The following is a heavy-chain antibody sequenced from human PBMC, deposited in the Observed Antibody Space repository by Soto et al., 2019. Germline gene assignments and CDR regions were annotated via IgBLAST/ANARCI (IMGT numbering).Heavy chain of an antibody. Sequence: ASVKVSCKTSGDTFTNFGLSWVRQAPGQGLEWMGWIATYNSNKNYAQKFQGRLTLTTDTSTSTGYMELKSLEYDDTAVYYCARVLRGVVNWFDPWGQGTLVTVSS. CDR2: IATYNSNK. V-gene: IGHV1-18*01. J-gene: IGHJ5*02. D-gene: IGHD3-10*01. CDR1: GDTFTNFG. CDR3: ARVLRGVVNWFDP.